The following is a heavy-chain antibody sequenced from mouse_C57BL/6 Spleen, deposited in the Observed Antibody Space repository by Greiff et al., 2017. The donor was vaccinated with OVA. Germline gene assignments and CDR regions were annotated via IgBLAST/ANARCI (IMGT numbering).Heavy chain of an antibody. CDR2: IRSKSNNYAT. V-gene: IGHV10-1*01. CDR1: GFSFNTYA. CDR3: VRQDYDLYYFDY. J-gene: IGHJ2*01. D-gene: IGHD2-4*01. Sequence: EVKLVESGGGLVQPKGSLKLSCAASGFSFNTYAMNWVRQAPGKGLEWVARIRSKSNNYATYYADSVKDRFTISRDDSESMLYLQMNNLKTEDTAMYYCVRQDYDLYYFDYWGQGTTLTVSS.